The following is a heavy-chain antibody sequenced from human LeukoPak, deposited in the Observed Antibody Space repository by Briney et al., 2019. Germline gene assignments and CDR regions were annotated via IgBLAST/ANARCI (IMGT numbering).Heavy chain of an antibody. V-gene: IGHV1-46*01. J-gene: IGHJ3*01. CDR2: INPNGDRT. D-gene: IGHD4-23*01. Sequence: ASVKVSCKASENTFTNYYMHWVRQAPGQGLEWLGIINPNGDRTNYAQTFQGRVTMTRDTSTTTVYMELSSLRSEDTAVYYCARDMSTRVTPISYAFDVWGQGTMVTVSS. CDR3: ARDMSTRVTPISYAFDV. CDR1: ENTFTNYY.